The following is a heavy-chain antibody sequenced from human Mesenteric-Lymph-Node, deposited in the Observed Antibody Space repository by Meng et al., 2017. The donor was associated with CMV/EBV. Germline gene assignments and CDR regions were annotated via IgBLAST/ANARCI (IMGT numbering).Heavy chain of an antibody. CDR1: GSVRGGSYY. V-gene: IGHV4-61*01. D-gene: IGHD6-13*01. CDR2: IYYSGST. J-gene: IGHJ5*02. CDR3: ASSSQQLVRYNWFDP. Sequence: GSVRGGSYYWSGIRQPPGKGLEWIGYIYYSGSTNYNPSLKSRVTISVDTSKNQFSLKLSSVTAADTAVYYCASSSQQLVRYNWFDPWGQGTLVTVSS.